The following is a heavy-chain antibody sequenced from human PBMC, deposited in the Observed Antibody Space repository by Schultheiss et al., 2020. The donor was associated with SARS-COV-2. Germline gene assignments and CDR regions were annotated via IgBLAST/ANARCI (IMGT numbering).Heavy chain of an antibody. V-gene: IGHV3-30*03. J-gene: IGHJ6*02. Sequence: GGSLRLSCAASGFTFSNYVMHWVRQAPGKGLEWVAVISYDGSNKYYADSVKGRFTISRDNSKNTLYLQMNSLRAEDMAVYYCARESSSSWSIVYYYYGMDVWGQGTTVTVSS. CDR1: GFTFSNYV. CDR3: ARESSSSWSIVYYYYGMDV. CDR2: ISYDGSNK. D-gene: IGHD6-13*01.